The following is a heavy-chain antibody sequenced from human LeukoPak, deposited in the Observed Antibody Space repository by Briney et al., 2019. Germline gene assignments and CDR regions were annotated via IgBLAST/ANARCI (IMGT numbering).Heavy chain of an antibody. CDR2: IRYDGSNK. CDR3: AKNGDRGAYCTGGTCYPYFYYYMDV. V-gene: IGHV3-30*02. Sequence: SCKASGYTFTGYYMHWVRQAPGKGLEWVAFIRYDGSNKYYADSVKGRFTISRDNSKNTLYLQMNSLRAEDTAIYYCAKNGDRGAYCTGGTCYPYFYYYMDVWGKGTTVTI. CDR1: GYTFTGYY. D-gene: IGHD2-15*01. J-gene: IGHJ6*03.